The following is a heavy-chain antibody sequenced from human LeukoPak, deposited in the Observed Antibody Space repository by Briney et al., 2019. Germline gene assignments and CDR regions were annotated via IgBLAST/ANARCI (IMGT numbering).Heavy chain of an antibody. CDR3: ARVAGWHWFDP. J-gene: IGHJ5*02. CDR1: GFTFSSYD. V-gene: IGHV3-23*01. Sequence: GGSLRLSCAASGFTFSSYDMTWVRQAPGRGLEWVSSSGPSGDNTYYGDSVKGRFPISRDNSKNTVYLQMNNMRVDDTAVYYCARVAGWHWFDPWGQGTLVTVSS. D-gene: IGHD6-19*01. CDR2: SGPSGDNT.